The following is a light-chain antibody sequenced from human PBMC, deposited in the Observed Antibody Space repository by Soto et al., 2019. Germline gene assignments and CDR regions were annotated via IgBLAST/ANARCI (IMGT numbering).Light chain of an antibody. CDR2: DVS. V-gene: IGLV2-11*01. CDR3: CSRTSIDTGV. Sequence: QSVLTQPRSVSGSPGQSVTISCTGTSSDVGGYNLVSWYQQDPGKAPKLIIYDVSKRPSGVPDRFSGSKSGYTASLTISGLQAEDEADYYCCSRTSIDTGVFGGGTKLTVL. CDR1: SSDVGGYNL. J-gene: IGLJ3*02.